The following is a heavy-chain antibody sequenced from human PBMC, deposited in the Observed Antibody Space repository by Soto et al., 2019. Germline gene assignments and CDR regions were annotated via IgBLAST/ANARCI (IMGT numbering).Heavy chain of an antibody. CDR1: GGSISSGDYY. Sequence: SETLSLTCPVCGGSISSGDYYWSWIRQPPGKGLECMGYIYYSGSNYYNPSLKSRVTISVDTSKNQFSLKLSSVTAADTAVYYCARAAGSYGMDVWGQGTTVTV. CDR2: IYYSGSN. J-gene: IGHJ6*02. V-gene: IGHV4-30-4*01. CDR3: ARAAGSYGMDV.